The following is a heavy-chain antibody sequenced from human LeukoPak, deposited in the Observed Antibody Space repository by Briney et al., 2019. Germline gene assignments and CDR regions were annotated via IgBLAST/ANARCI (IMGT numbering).Heavy chain of an antibody. CDR3: ARSRPYNWNAQVNWFDP. V-gene: IGHV1-18*01. J-gene: IGHJ5*02. CDR1: GYTFTSYG. CDR2: ISAYNGNT. D-gene: IGHD1-20*01. Sequence: GASVKVSCKASGYTFTSYGISWVRQAPGQGLEWMGWISAYNGNTHYAQKLQGRVTMTSDTSISTAFMELSRLTSDDTAVYYCARSRPYNWNAQVNWFDPWGQGTLVTVSS.